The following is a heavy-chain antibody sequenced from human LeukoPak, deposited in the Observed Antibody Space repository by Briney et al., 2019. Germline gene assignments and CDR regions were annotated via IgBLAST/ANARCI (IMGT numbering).Heavy chain of an antibody. CDR3: AKDIAAAGTRAFDY. J-gene: IGHJ4*02. D-gene: IGHD6-13*01. CDR1: GFTFDDYA. Sequence: GGSLRLSCAASGFTFDDYAMHWVRHAPGKGLEWVSGISWNSGSIGYADSVKGRFTISRDNAKNSLYLQMNSLRAEDTALYYCAKDIAAAGTRAFDYWGQGTLVTVSS. CDR2: ISWNSGSI. V-gene: IGHV3-9*01.